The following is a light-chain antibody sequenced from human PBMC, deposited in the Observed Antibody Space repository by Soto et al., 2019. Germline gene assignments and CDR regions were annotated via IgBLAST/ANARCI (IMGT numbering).Light chain of an antibody. CDR3: QQYNNWPRT. V-gene: IGKV3-15*01. CDR2: GAS. CDR1: QSVSSN. Sequence: ETVMTQSPVTLSVSPGERATLSCRASQSVSSNLAWYQQKPGQAPRLLIYGASTRATGIPASFSGSGSGTEFTPTISNLQSEDFAVYYCQQYNNWPRTFGQGTKVDIK. J-gene: IGKJ1*01.